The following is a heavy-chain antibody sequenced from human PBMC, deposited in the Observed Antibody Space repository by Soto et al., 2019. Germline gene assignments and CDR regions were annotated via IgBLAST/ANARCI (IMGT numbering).Heavy chain of an antibody. D-gene: IGHD3-3*01. Sequence: QITLKESGPTLVKPTQTLTLTCTFSGLSLSTDGVGVGWIRQPPGKALEWLALIYWDDDKRYSPSLKSRLTITKDTSQNQVVLTMTHMDPVDTGTYYCANRMLFRFGVVFNAFDIWGQGTMVTVSS. V-gene: IGHV2-5*02. CDR2: IYWDDDK. CDR3: ANRMLFRFGVVFNAFDI. CDR1: GLSLSTDGVG. J-gene: IGHJ3*02.